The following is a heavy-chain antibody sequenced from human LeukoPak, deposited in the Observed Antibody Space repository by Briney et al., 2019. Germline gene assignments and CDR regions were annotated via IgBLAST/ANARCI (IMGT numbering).Heavy chain of an antibody. CDR1: GYTFTSYD. D-gene: IGHD3-3*01. V-gene: IGHV1-46*01. Sequence: ASVKVSCKASGYTFTSYDINWVRQATGQGLEWMGIINPSGDNTNYAQKFQGRVTMTRDMSTTTVYMELSSLRSEDTAVYYCARGPHRRTYDRDNWFDPWGQGTLVIVSS. J-gene: IGHJ5*02. CDR3: ARGPHRRTYDRDNWFDP. CDR2: INPSGDNT.